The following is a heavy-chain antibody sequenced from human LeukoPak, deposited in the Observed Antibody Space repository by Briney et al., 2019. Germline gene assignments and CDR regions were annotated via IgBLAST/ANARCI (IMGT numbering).Heavy chain of an antibody. CDR1: GFTFSSYS. CDR2: ISSSSSYI. J-gene: IGHJ4*02. V-gene: IGHV3-21*01. D-gene: IGHD3-3*01. Sequence: GGSLRLSCAASGFTFSSYSMNWVRQAPGKGLEWVSSISSSSSYIYYADSVKGRFTISRDNAKNSLYLQMNSLRAEDTAVYYCARVLWDFWSGFPDYWGQGTLVTVSS. CDR3: ARVLWDFWSGFPDY.